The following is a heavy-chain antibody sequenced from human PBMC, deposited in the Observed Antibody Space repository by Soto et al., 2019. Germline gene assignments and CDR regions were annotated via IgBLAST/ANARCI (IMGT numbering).Heavy chain of an antibody. CDR1: GISISSSSYC. J-gene: IGHJ3*02. CDR2: IYYSGST. D-gene: IGHD4-17*01. V-gene: IGHV4-39*01. CDR3: ARWEGAMTTGSGGAFDI. Sequence: SETLSLTCTVSGISISSSSYCWGWLRQPPGQGLEWIGSIYYSGSTYYNPSLKSRVTISVDTSKNQFSLKLSSVTAADTAVYYCARWEGAMTTGSGGAFDIWGQGTMVTVSS.